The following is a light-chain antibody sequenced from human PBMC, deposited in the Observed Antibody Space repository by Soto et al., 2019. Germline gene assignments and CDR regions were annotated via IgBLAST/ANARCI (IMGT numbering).Light chain of an antibody. Sequence: EFVLTQSPGTLSLTLGERATLSCRASQSVSSSYLAWYQQKPGQAPRILIYGASTRATGIPDRFSGSGSGTDFTLTISRLEPEDFALYYCQQYGSSPPLTFGGGTKVEIK. CDR3: QQYGSSPPLT. V-gene: IGKV3-20*01. J-gene: IGKJ4*01. CDR1: QSVSSSY. CDR2: GAS.